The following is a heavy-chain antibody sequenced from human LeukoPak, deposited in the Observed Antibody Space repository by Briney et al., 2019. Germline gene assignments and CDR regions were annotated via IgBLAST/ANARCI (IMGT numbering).Heavy chain of an antibody. CDR1: GFTFSSYS. Sequence: PGGSLRLSCAASGFTFSSYSMNWVRQAPGKGLEWVSSISSSSSYIYYADSVKGRFTISRDNAKNSLYLQMNSLRAEDTAVYYCASRYDSSGYYSPFDYWGQGTLGTVSS. CDR2: ISSSSSYI. V-gene: IGHV3-21*01. D-gene: IGHD3-22*01. CDR3: ASRYDSSGYYSPFDY. J-gene: IGHJ4*02.